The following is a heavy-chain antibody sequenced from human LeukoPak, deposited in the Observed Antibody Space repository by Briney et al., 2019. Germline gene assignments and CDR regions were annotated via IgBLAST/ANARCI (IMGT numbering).Heavy chain of an antibody. CDR2: IKSKTNGGTT. CDR1: GFTFSDAW. J-gene: IGHJ4*02. D-gene: IGHD3-22*01. Sequence: GGSLRLSCAASGFTFSDAWMNWVRQAPGKGLEWGGRIKSKTNGGTTDYAAPVKGRFTISRDDSKNTLYLQMNSLKTEDTAVYYCTRYYDSSGYYYFDNWGQGTLVTVSS. V-gene: IGHV3-15*07. CDR3: TRYYDSSGYYYFDN.